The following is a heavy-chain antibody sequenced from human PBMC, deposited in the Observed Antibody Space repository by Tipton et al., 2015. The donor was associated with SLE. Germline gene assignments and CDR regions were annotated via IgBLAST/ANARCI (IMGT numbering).Heavy chain of an antibody. CDR3: ARVVVGAFDY. V-gene: IGHV1-18*01. Sequence: QVQLVQSGVEVKKPGASVKVSCKASGYTLIHKGISWVRQAPGQGLEFMGWISVYNGYTNYAQKFQGRVTLTTDTSTSTAYMELRSLRSDDTAVYYCARVVVGAFDYWGQGTLVTVSS. J-gene: IGHJ4*02. CDR1: GYTLIHKG. D-gene: IGHD2-15*01. CDR2: ISVYNGYT.